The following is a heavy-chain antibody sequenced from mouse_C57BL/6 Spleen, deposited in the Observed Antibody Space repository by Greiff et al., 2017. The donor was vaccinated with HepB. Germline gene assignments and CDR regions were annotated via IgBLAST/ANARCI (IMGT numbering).Heavy chain of an antibody. D-gene: IGHD1-1*01. Sequence: VKLQQSGPELVKPGASVKISCKASGYSFTSYYIHWVKQRPGQGLEWIGWIYPGSGNTKYNEKFKGKATLTADTSSSTAYMQLSSLTSEDSAVYYCARGSYEGFAYWGQGTLVTVSA. V-gene: IGHV1-66*01. CDR1: GYSFTSYY. CDR2: IYPGSGNT. CDR3: ARGSYEGFAY. J-gene: IGHJ3*01.